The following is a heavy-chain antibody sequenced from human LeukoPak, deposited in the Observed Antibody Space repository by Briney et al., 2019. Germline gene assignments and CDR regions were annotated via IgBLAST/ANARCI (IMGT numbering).Heavy chain of an antibody. CDR3: AIPPLRFLEWWKSPSQDENWFDP. J-gene: IGHJ5*02. Sequence: GASVKVSCKASGYIFTDYYMHWVRQAPGQELGWMGRINPNSGGTNYAQKFQGRVTMTRDTSISTAYMELSRLRSDDTAVYYCAIPPLRFLEWWKSPSQDENWFDPWGQGTLVTVSS. D-gene: IGHD3-3*01. CDR2: INPNSGGT. CDR1: GYIFTDYY. V-gene: IGHV1/OR15-1*04.